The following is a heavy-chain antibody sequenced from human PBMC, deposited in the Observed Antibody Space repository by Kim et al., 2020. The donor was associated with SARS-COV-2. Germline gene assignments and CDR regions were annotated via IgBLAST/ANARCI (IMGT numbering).Heavy chain of an antibody. V-gene: IGHV4-59*13. D-gene: IGHD3-3*01. CDR1: GGSISSYY. Sequence: SETLSLTCTVSGGSISSYYWSWIRQPPGKGLEWIGYIYYSGSTNYNPSLKSRVTISVDTSKNQFSLKLSSVTAADTAVYYCARDNSANPRFLEWFAPPGNWFDPWGQGTLVTVSS. J-gene: IGHJ5*02. CDR3: ARDNSANPRFLEWFAPPGNWFDP. CDR2: IYYSGST.